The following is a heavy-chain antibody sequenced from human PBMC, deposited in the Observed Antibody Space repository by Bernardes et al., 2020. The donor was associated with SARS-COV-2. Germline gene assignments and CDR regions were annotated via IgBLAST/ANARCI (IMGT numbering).Heavy chain of an antibody. CDR3: ARLPLRNWFDP. J-gene: IGHJ5*02. Sequence: GASLQISRKGSGYSFTSYWIGWVRQMPGKGLEWMGIIYPGDSDTRYSPSFQGQVTISADKSISTAYLQWSSLKASDTAMYYCARLPLRNWFDPWGQGTLVTVSS. CDR1: GYSFTSYW. CDR2: IYPGDSDT. V-gene: IGHV5-51*01.